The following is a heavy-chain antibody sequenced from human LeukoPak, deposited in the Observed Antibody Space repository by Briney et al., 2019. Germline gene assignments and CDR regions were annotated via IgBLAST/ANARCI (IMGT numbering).Heavy chain of an antibody. CDR3: AKSVPLGIVVVPAAIRPFDY. V-gene: IGHV3-74*01. Sequence: GGSLRLSCAASGFTFSSYWMHWVRHAPGKGLVWVSRINSDGSSTSYADSVKGRFTISRDNSKNTLYLQMNSLRAEDTAVYYCAKSVPLGIVVVPAAIRPFDYWGQGTLVTVSS. D-gene: IGHD2-2*02. CDR2: INSDGSST. CDR1: GFTFSSYW. J-gene: IGHJ4*02.